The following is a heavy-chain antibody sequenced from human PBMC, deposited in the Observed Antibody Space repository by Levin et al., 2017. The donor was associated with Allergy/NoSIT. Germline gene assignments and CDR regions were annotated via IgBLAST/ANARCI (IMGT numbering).Heavy chain of an antibody. CDR3: ARTHGDRSGYYHDY. Sequence: HAGGSLRLSCAASGLTFSDYAMHWVRQAPDTGLEWVAVISTDGNNEYYADSVKGRFTISRDISKNTLYLQMSSLRAEDTAVYFCARTHGDRSGYYHDYWGQGTLVTVSS. CDR1: GLTFSDYA. J-gene: IGHJ4*02. V-gene: IGHV3-30*04. D-gene: IGHD3-22*01. CDR2: ISTDGNNE.